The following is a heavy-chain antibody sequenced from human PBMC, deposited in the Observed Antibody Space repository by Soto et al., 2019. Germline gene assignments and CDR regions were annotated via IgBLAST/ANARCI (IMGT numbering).Heavy chain of an antibody. D-gene: IGHD5-12*01. V-gene: IGHV3-33*06. CDR1: GLTFSSYG. CDR3: ANYPDIVAVDYYFDY. CDR2: IWYDGSNK. J-gene: IGHJ4*02. Sequence: PGGSLRLSCAASGLTFSSYGMHWGRQAPGKGLEWVAVIWYDGSNKYYADSVKGRFTISRDNSKNTLYLQMNSLRAEDTAVYYCANYPDIVAVDYYFDYWGQGTLVTVSS.